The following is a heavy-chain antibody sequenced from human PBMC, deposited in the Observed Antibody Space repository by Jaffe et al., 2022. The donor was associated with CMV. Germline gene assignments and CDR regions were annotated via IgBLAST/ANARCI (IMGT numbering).Heavy chain of an antibody. D-gene: IGHD1-1*01. CDR2: INLSSGGT. CDR3: ARDSVMDPLNAFDF. J-gene: IGHJ4*02. Sequence: QVQLVQSGSEVRKPGASVKVSCKASGYTFTDYHIHWVRQAPGQGPEWMGWINLSSGGTSYAQKFRGRVTMTRDMSIRTAYMELSSLTSDDTAIYYCARDSVMDPLNAFDFWGQGTLVTVSS. CDR1: GYTFTDYH. V-gene: IGHV1-2*02.